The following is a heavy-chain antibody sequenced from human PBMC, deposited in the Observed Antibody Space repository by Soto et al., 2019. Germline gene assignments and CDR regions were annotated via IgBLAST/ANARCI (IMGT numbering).Heavy chain of an antibody. CDR1: GYTFTNYG. Sequence: QVQLVQSGGEVEKPGASVKVSCKASGYTFTNYGINWVRQAPGLGLEWMGWINVYNGNTNYAQKFQARVTMTTDTSTSSVYLEPRSLGSDDTAVYYSASGPDPASLAFWCQGTLVSVSS. CDR3: ASGPDPASLAF. J-gene: IGHJ4*02. D-gene: IGHD3-3*02. V-gene: IGHV1-18*01. CDR2: INVYNGNT.